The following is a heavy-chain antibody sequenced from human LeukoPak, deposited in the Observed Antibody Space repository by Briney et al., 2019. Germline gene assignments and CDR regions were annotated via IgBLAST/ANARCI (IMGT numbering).Heavy chain of an antibody. CDR3: ARGGWTDYDSSGPKPFQH. D-gene: IGHD3-22*01. CDR2: INPSGGST. V-gene: IGHV1-46*01. Sequence: GASVKVSCKASGYTFTSYYMHWVRQAPGQGLEWMGIINPSGGSTSYAQKFQGRVTMTRDMSTSTVYMELSSLRSEDTAVYYCARGGWTDYDSSGPKPFQHWGQGTLVTVSS. CDR1: GYTFTSYY. J-gene: IGHJ1*01.